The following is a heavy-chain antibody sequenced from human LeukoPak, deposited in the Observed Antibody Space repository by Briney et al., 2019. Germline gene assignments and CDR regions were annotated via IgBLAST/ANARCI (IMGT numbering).Heavy chain of an antibody. Sequence: AGGSLRLSCAASGFTFSSYSMNWVRQAPGKGLEWVSYISSSSSTIYYADSVKGRFTISRDNSKNTLYLQMNSLRAEDTAVYYCAKCAYCGGDCYSRVFDYWGQGTLVTVSS. CDR1: GFTFSSYS. J-gene: IGHJ4*02. V-gene: IGHV3-48*01. D-gene: IGHD2-21*02. CDR2: ISSSSSTI. CDR3: AKCAYCGGDCYSRVFDY.